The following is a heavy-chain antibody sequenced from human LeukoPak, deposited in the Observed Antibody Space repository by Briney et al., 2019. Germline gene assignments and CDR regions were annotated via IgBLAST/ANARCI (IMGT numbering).Heavy chain of an antibody. CDR3: ARGGSYYDSSGYYHSPFDY. CDR2: INHSGST. J-gene: IGHJ4*02. V-gene: IGHV4-34*01. Sequence: SQTLSLTCAVYGGSFSGYYWNWVRHPPGKGLEWIGEINHSGSTKNNPSLKSRVTISVETSNNQFSLKLSSVTAADTAVYYCARGGSYYDSSGYYHSPFDYWGQGTLVTVSS. D-gene: IGHD3-22*01. CDR1: GGSFSGYY.